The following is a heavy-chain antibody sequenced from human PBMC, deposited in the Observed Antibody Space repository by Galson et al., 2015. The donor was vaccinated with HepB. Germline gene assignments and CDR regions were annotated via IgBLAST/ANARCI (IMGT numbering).Heavy chain of an antibody. J-gene: IGHJ4*02. CDR1: GFTFSSYS. D-gene: IGHD6-6*01. CDR2: ISSSSSYI. CDR3: ARGPSEYSSSSGKAPIFDY. Sequence: SLRLSCAASGFTFSSYSMNWVRQAPGKGLEWVSSISSSSSYIYYADSVKGRFTISRDNAKNSLYLQMNSLRAEDTAVYYCARGPSEYSSSSGKAPIFDYWGQGTLVTVSS. V-gene: IGHV3-21*01.